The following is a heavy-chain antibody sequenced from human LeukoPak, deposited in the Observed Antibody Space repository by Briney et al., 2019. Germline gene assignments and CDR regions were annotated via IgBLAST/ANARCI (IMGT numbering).Heavy chain of an antibody. Sequence: GESLKISCKGSGYSFTSYWIGWVRQMPGKGLEWMGIIYPGDSDTRYSPSFQGQVTISADKSISTAYLQWSSLKASDTAMYYCARRGSTDTYYDILTGSDAFDIWGQGTMVTVSS. CDR1: GYSFTSYW. J-gene: IGHJ3*02. D-gene: IGHD3-9*01. CDR3: ARRGSTDTYYDILTGSDAFDI. V-gene: IGHV5-51*01. CDR2: IYPGDSDT.